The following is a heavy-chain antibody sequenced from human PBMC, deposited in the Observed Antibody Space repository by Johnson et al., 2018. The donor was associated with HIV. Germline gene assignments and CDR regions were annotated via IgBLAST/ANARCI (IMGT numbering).Heavy chain of an antibody. CDR1: GFTFSSYW. J-gene: IGHJ3*02. D-gene: IGHD7-27*01. CDR3: AKDLGTGDDAFDI. CDR2: IKQDGSEK. Sequence: VQLVESGGGVVQPGRSLRLSCAASGFTFSSYWMSWVRQAPGKGLEWVANIKQDGSEKYYVDSVKGRFTISRDNSKNSLYQQMNSLRAEDTAVYYCAKDLGTGDDAFDIWGQGTMVTVSS. V-gene: IGHV3-7*01.